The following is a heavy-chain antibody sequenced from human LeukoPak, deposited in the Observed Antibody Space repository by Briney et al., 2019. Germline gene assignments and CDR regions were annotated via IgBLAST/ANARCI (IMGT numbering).Heavy chain of an antibody. V-gene: IGHV3-7*01. J-gene: IGHJ3*01. CDR2: IKPDGSET. D-gene: IGHD2-15*01. CDR1: GLPFSISW. CDR3: AFGNAFDV. Sequence: GGSLRLSCAASGLPFSISWMSWVRQAPGKGLQCVGNIKPDGSETFYEDSVRGRFTISRDNARNLLFLQMNSLRVDDTAVYYCAFGNAFDVWGRGTMVTVSS.